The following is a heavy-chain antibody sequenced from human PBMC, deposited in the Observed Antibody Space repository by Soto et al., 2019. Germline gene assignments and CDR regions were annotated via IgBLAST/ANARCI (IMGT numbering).Heavy chain of an antibody. J-gene: IGHJ4*02. D-gene: IGHD3-3*01. CDR3: ARARDDFWSGYYLFDY. CDR1: SGSISSSNW. Sequence: QVQLQESGPGLVKPSGTLSLTCAVSSGSISSSNWWSWVRQPPGKGLEWIGEIYHSGSTNYNPSLNSRVTISVDKSKNQFSLKLSSVTAADTAVYYCARARDDFWSGYYLFDYWGQGTLVTVSS. CDR2: IYHSGST. V-gene: IGHV4-4*02.